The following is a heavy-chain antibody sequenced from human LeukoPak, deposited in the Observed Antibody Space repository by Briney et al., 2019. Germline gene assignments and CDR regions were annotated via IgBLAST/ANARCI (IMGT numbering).Heavy chain of an antibody. CDR1: GFTFSSYA. CDR3: AKDDRYRGYFDY. J-gene: IGHJ4*02. CDR2: ISGSGGST. V-gene: IGHV3-23*01. Sequence: GGSLRLSCAASGFTFSSYAMSWVRQAPGKGLEWVSAISGSGGSTYYADSVKGRFTISRDNSKNALYLQMNSLRAEDTAVYYCAKDDRYRGYFDYWGQGTLVTVSS. D-gene: IGHD1-26*01.